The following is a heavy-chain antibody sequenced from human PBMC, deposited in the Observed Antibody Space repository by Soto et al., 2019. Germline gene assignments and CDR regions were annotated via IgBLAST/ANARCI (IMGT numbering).Heavy chain of an antibody. D-gene: IGHD4-17*01. J-gene: IGHJ4*02. CDR1: GYTFTGYY. CDR3: AREGSAYGDYETNFDY. V-gene: IGHV1-2*04. CDR2: INPNSGGT. Sequence: ASVKVSCKASGYTFTGYYTHWVRQAPGQGLEWMGWINPNSGGTNYAQKFQGWVTMTRDTSISTAYMELSRLRSDDTAVYYCAREGSAYGDYETNFDYWGQGTLVTVSS.